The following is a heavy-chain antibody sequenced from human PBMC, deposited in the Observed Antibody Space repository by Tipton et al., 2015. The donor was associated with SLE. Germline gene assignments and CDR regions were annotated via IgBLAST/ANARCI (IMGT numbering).Heavy chain of an antibody. D-gene: IGHD1/OR15-1a*01. J-gene: IGHJ4*02. CDR2: ISGDSSHI. V-gene: IGHV3-21*06. CDR1: GFKFFTKS. CDR3: ARDQTGTLDYFDY. Sequence: SLRLSCEGSGFKFFTKSFNWVRQAPGKGLEWVAPISGDSSHIYYTDSVKARFTISRDNAKNSVFLQMNSLRADDTAVYYCARDQTGTLDYFDYWGQGVLVTVSS.